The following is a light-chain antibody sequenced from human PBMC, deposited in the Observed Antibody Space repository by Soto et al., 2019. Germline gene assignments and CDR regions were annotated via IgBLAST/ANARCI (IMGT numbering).Light chain of an antibody. CDR1: QSISDT. V-gene: IGKV3-15*01. CDR3: QQRSNWPGT. J-gene: IGKJ1*01. Sequence: EIVMTQSPATLSVSPGGRATLSCRATQSISDTLAWYQQKPGQAPRLLIYGASTRAPGFPARFSGSGSGTDFTLTISSLQSEDFAVYYCQQRSNWPGTFGQGTKVDIK. CDR2: GAS.